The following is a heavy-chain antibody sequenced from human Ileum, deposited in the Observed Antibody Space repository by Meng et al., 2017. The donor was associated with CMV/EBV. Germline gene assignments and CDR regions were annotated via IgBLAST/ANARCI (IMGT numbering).Heavy chain of an antibody. CDR3: ARNVGFYSSQIAY. D-gene: IGHD3-3*01. Sequence: QMQLQESGPGLVKPAETLSLTCTASGDPISSGSHSWAWFRQPPGKRLEWIGSMYYSGTTYYNPSLKSRVNMSIDTSKNRFSLKLSSATAADTAVYYCARNVGFYSSQIAYWGQGALVTVSS. CDR2: MYYSGTT. J-gene: IGHJ4*02. CDR1: GDPISSGSHS. V-gene: IGHV4-39*07.